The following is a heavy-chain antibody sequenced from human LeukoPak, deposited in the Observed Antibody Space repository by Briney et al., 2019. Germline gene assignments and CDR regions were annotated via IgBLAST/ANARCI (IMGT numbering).Heavy chain of an antibody. CDR3: AREVAAPFRFDD. Sequence: ASVKVSCKASGNTFTNHNMHWVRQAPGQGLEWMGIISPSDGATNYAHKFQGRVTMTRDTSTSTVYMELSSLKSEDTAVYYCAREVAAPFRFDDWGQGTLVTVSS. V-gene: IGHV1-46*01. J-gene: IGHJ4*02. D-gene: IGHD2-15*01. CDR1: GNTFTNHN. CDR2: ISPSDGAT.